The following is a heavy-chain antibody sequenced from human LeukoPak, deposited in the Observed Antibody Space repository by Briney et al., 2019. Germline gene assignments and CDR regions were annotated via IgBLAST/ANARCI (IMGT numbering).Heavy chain of an antibody. CDR2: IYTSGST. J-gene: IGHJ4*02. D-gene: IGHD3-3*01. CDR3: AREDFWSGKFDY. CDR1: GGSISSSSYY. V-gene: IGHV4-61*02. Sequence: SETLSLTCTVSGGSISSSSYYWSWIRQPARKGLEWIGRIYTSGSTNYNPSLKSRVTMSVDTSKNQFSLKLSSVTAADTAVYYCAREDFWSGKFDYWGQGTLVTVSS.